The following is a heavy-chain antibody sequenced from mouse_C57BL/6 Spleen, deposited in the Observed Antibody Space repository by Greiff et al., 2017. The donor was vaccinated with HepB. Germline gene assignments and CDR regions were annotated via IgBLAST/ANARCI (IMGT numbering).Heavy chain of an antibody. CDR3: ARGGPYDYDEEDYFDD. V-gene: IGHV1-54*01. CDR2: INPGSGGT. J-gene: IGHJ2*01. CDR1: GYAFTNYL. D-gene: IGHD2-4*01. Sequence: QVQLKESGAELVRPGTSVKVSCKASGYAFTNYLIEWVKQRPGQGLEWIGVINPGSGGTNYNEKFKGKATLTADKSSSTAYMQLSSLPSEDSAVYFFARGGPYDYDEEDYFDDWGQGTTLTVSS.